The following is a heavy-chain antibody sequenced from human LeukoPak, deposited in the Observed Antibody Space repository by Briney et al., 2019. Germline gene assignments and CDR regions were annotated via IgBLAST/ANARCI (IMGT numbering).Heavy chain of an antibody. J-gene: IGHJ4*02. CDR2: IYYSGST. V-gene: IGHV4-59*01. CDR1: GGSISSYY. Sequence: SETLSLTCTVSGGSISSYYWSWIRQPPGKGLEWIGYIYYSGSTNYNPSLKSRVTMSVDTSKNQFSLKLSSVTAADTAVYYCARGAWGSYDYWGQGTLVTVSS. D-gene: IGHD3-16*01. CDR3: ARGAWGSYDY.